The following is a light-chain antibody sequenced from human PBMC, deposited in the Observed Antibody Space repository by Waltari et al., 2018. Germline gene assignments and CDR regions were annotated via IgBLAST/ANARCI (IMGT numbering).Light chain of an antibody. Sequence: QSALTQPPSASGSPRQSVTISCTGTSSDIGSYNYVSWYQQYPGKAPKFLIYEVTKRPTGVPDRFSGSKSGNTASLTVSGLQAEDEADYYCSSYAGSNNYVFGTGTKVTVL. CDR2: EVT. CDR3: SSYAGSNNYV. J-gene: IGLJ1*01. CDR1: SSDIGSYNY. V-gene: IGLV2-8*01.